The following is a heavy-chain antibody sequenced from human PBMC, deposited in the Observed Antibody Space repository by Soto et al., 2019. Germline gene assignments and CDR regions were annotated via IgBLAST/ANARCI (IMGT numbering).Heavy chain of an antibody. J-gene: IGHJ4*02. D-gene: IGHD3-3*01. CDR2: ISGSGGST. CDR1: GCTFSSSA. CDR3: ARPDYDFWSGPSNY. V-gene: IGHV3-23*01. Sequence: GGSLTLSGAASGCTFSSSAMSWVRQAPGKGLDWVSAISGSGGSTYSADSVKGRFTISRDNSKNTLYLQMNSLRAEDTAVYYCARPDYDFWSGPSNYWGQGTLVTVSS.